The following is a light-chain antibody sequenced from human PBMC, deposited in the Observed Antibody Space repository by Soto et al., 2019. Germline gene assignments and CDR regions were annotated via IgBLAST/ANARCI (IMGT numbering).Light chain of an antibody. CDR3: LQTYQSPPT. Sequence: DIQMTQSPSSLSASVGDRVTITCRASQSISSYLNWYQQKPGKAPKLLIYAASSLQSGVPSRFSGSGSGTDFTLTISSLQPEDFATYYCLQTYQSPPTFGQGTKVDIK. CDR2: AAS. V-gene: IGKV1-39*01. J-gene: IGKJ2*01. CDR1: QSISSY.